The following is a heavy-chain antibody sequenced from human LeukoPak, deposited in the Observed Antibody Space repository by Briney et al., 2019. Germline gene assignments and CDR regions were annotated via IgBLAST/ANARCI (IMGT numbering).Heavy chain of an antibody. V-gene: IGHV1-3*01. CDR3: ARGLPNYYDSSGYS. CDR1: GYTFTSYA. J-gene: IGHJ4*02. CDR2: INAGNGNT. Sequence: ASVKVSCKASGYTFTSYAMHWVRQAPGQRLEWMGWINAGNGNTKYSQKFQGRVTITADESTSTAYMELSSLRSEDTAVYYCARGLPNYYDSSGYSWGQGTLVTVSS. D-gene: IGHD3-22*01.